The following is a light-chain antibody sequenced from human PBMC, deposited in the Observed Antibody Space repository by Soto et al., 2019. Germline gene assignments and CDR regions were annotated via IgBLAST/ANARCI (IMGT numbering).Light chain of an antibody. Sequence: DIPMTQSPSTLSASVGDRVTITCRASQSISGWLAWYQQKPGKAPKLLIYDASSLESGVLSRFSGSGSGTEFTLTISSLQPDDFATYYCQQYNSYRTFGQGTKVDIK. CDR3: QQYNSYRT. CDR1: QSISGW. V-gene: IGKV1-5*01. CDR2: DAS. J-gene: IGKJ1*01.